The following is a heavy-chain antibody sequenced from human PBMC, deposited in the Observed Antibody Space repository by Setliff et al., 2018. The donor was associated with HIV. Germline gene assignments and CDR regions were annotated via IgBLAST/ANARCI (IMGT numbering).Heavy chain of an antibody. Sequence: SETLSLTCIVSGDSVTGYHWNWIRQPAGQGLEWIGRIYYNGWTDYNPSLKSRLTMSVDTSNNLFSLRLTSVTAADAAVYYCAREAVDDYARYFDYWGQGSLVTVSS. D-gene: IGHD4-17*01. CDR3: AREAVDDYARYFDY. CDR2: IYYNGWT. CDR1: GDSVTGYH. J-gene: IGHJ4*02. V-gene: IGHV4-4*07.